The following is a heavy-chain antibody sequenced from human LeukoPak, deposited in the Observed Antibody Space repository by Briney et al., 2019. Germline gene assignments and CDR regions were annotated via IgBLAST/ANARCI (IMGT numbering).Heavy chain of an antibody. CDR1: GFTFSSYS. J-gene: IGHJ4*02. Sequence: GGSLRLSCAASGFTFSSYSMNWVRQAPGKGLEWVSSISSGSSYIYYADSVKGRFTISRDNAKNSLYLQINSLRAEDTAVYYCARKYGSGSYHDYWGQGTLVTVSS. CDR3: ARKYGSGSYHDY. D-gene: IGHD3-10*01. CDR2: ISSGSSYI. V-gene: IGHV3-21*01.